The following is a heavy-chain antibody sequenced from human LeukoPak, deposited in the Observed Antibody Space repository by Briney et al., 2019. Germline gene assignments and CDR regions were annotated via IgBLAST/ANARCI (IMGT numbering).Heavy chain of an antibody. CDR1: GGSISSYY. Sequence: SETLSLTCTVSGGSISSYYWSWIRQPPGKGLEWIGYIYYSGSTNYNPSLKSRVTISVDTSKNQFSLKLSSVTAADTAVYYCARSYYDSSGYYGMRAFDIWGQGTMFTVSS. D-gene: IGHD3-22*01. J-gene: IGHJ3*02. CDR2: IYYSGST. V-gene: IGHV4-59*01. CDR3: ARSYYDSSGYYGMRAFDI.